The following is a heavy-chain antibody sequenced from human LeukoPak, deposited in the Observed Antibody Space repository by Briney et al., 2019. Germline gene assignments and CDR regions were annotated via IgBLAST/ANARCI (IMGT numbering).Heavy chain of an antibody. CDR3: ARGGSSGYHYNAFDI. CDR1: GFSLSGYE. CDR2: ISISGTNM. D-gene: IGHD3-22*01. V-gene: IGHV3-48*03. J-gene: IGHJ3*02. Sequence: PGGSLRLSCAASGFSLSGYEMNWVRQAPRKGLEWVSYISISGTNMLYADSVKGRFTISRDNSRTSLYLQMSSLRAEDTAVYYCARGGSSGYHYNAFDIWGLGTMVTVSS.